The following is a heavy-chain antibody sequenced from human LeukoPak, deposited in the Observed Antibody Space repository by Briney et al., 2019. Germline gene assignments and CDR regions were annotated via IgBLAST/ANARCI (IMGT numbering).Heavy chain of an antibody. J-gene: IGHJ4*02. CDR2: ISDDGRSK. CDR3: AKDCNGGNCYIDY. CDR1: GFSFISYG. V-gene: IGHV3-30*18. D-gene: IGHD2-15*01. Sequence: GGSLRLSCAASGFSFISYGMHWVRQAPGKGLEWVGVISDDGRSKDYADSVKGRFTISRDNSKNTLYLQMNSLRAEDTAIYYCAKDCNGGNCYIDYWGQGTLVTVAS.